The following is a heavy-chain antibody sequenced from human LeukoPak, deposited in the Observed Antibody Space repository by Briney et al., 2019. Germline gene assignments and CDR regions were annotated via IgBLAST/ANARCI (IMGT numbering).Heavy chain of an antibody. J-gene: IGHJ4*02. CDR3: ASAHSGSYNEAGY. CDR2: IYYSGST. V-gene: IGHV4-59*01. CDR1: GGSISSYY. D-gene: IGHD1-26*01. Sequence: SETLPLTCTVSGGSISSYYWSWIRQPPGKGLEWIGYIYYSGSTNYNPSLKSRVTISVDTSKNQFSLKLSSVTAADAAVYYCASAHSGSYNEAGYWGQGTLVTVSS.